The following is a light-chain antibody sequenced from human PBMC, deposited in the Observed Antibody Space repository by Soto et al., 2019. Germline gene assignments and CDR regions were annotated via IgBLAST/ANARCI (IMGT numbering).Light chain of an antibody. CDR3: QQYYTHST. J-gene: IGKJ4*01. CDR1: QSISSW. CDR2: KAS. V-gene: IGKV1-5*03. Sequence: DIQMTQSPSTLSASVGDRVTITCRASQSISSWLAWFQQKPGKVPKLLIYKASSLQSGVPSRFSGSGSGTEFTLTICSLQPEDFATYYCQQYYTHSTFGGGTKVEIK.